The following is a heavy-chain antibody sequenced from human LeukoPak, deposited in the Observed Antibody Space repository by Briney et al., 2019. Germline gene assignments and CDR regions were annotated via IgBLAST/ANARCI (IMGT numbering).Heavy chain of an antibody. D-gene: IGHD3-3*01. CDR1: GGSFSGYY. J-gene: IGHJ4*02. V-gene: IGHV4-34*01. Sequence: SETLSLTCAVYGGSFSGYYWSWIRQPLGKGLEWIGEINHSGSTNYNPSLKSRVTISVDTSKNQFSLKLSSVTAADTAVYYCARVRSGYWGQGTLVTVSS. CDR2: INHSGST. CDR3: ARVRSGY.